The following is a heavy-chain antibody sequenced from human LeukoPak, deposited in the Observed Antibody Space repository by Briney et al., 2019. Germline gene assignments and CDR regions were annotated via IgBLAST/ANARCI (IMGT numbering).Heavy chain of an antibody. V-gene: IGHV1-2*04. D-gene: IGHD2-15*01. Sequence: ASVKVSCKASGYTFTGYYMHWVRQAPGQGLEWMGWINPNSGGTNYAQKFQGWVTMTRDTSISTAYMELSRLRSDDTAVYYCARKWGGYCSGGSCSNGMDVWGQGTTVTVSS. CDR2: INPNSGGT. J-gene: IGHJ6*02. CDR1: GYTFTGYY. CDR3: ARKWGGYCSGGSCSNGMDV.